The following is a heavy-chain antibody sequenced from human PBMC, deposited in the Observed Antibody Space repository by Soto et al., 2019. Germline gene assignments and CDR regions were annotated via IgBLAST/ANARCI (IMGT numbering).Heavy chain of an antibody. CDR1: GLSLSTSGVG. CDR2: IYWDDDK. Sequence: QITLKESGPTLVKPTQTLTLTCTFSGLSLSTSGVGVGWIRQPPGKALEWLALIYWDDDKRYSPSLKSRRTITKDTSKTQVVLTMTNMDPVDTATYDCAHGREAAAGTFFDYWGQGTLVTVSS. CDR3: AHGREAAAGTFFDY. V-gene: IGHV2-5*02. D-gene: IGHD6-13*01. J-gene: IGHJ4*02.